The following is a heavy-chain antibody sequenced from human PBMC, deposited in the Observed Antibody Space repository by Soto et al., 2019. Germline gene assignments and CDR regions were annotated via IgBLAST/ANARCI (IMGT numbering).Heavy chain of an antibody. J-gene: IGHJ4*02. CDR3: ARDSGLTGTVDY. D-gene: IGHD3-9*01. Sequence: SETLSLTCTVSGGSISSYYRSWIRQPAGKGLEWIGRIYTSGSTNYNPSLKSRVIMSVDTSKNQFSLKLSSVTAADTAVYYCARDSGLTGTVDYWGQGTLVTVSS. CDR1: GGSISSYY. V-gene: IGHV4-4*07. CDR2: IYTSGST.